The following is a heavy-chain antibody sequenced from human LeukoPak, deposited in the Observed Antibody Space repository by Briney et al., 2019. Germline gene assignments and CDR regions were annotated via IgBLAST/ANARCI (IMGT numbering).Heavy chain of an antibody. D-gene: IGHD3-3*01. CDR1: GYSVSSDCY. J-gene: IGHJ4*02. Sequence: SETLSLTCAVSGYSVSSDCYWGWIRQSPGTGLQWIASIHHRGTTHYNPYLRSRFTISLDASKKQFSLKVNFVTAADTAVYYCARVFGFGVVTPYFDYWGQGTLVTVSS. V-gene: IGHV4-38-2*01. CDR2: IHHRGTT. CDR3: ARVFGFGVVTPYFDY.